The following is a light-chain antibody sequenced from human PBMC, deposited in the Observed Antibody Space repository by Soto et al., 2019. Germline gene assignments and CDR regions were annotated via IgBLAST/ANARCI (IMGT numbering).Light chain of an antibody. J-gene: IGKJ4*01. CDR1: QAISNY. CDR3: QQYDNLP. CDR2: NAS. Sequence: DIQMTQSPSSLSASVGDRVTITCQASQAISNYLNWYQQKPGKAPKLLIYNASNLETGVPSRFSGSGSGTDFTFSISSLQPEDIAKYYCQQYDNLPFGGGTKVEIK. V-gene: IGKV1-33*01.